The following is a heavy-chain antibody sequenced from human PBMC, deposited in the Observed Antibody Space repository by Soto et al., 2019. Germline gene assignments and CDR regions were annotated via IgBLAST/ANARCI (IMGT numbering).Heavy chain of an antibody. CDR1: GFSLTLGRMA. D-gene: IGHD1-26*01. CDR3: ARIDHTGSPLIDY. Sequence: SGPTLVNPTETLTLTCSVSGFSLTLGRMAVTWIRQPPGKALEWLVHILSTGETSYATSLKTRVTISKDISKSQVLLTMTNVDPVDTATYFCARIDHTGSPLIDYWGQGTLVTVSS. CDR2: ILSTGET. V-gene: IGHV2-26*01. J-gene: IGHJ4*02.